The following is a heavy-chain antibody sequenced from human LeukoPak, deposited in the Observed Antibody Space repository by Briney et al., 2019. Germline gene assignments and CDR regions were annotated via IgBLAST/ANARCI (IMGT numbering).Heavy chain of an antibody. V-gene: IGHV1-69*06. CDR2: IIPIFGTA. Sequence: SVKVSCKASGYTFTNYAISWVRQAPGQGLEWMGGIIPIFGTANYAQKFQGRVTITADKSTSTAYMELSSLRSEDTAVYYCARAGRVEMATISSFDYWGQGTLVTVSS. J-gene: IGHJ4*02. D-gene: IGHD5-24*01. CDR1: GYTFTNYA. CDR3: ARAGRVEMATISSFDY.